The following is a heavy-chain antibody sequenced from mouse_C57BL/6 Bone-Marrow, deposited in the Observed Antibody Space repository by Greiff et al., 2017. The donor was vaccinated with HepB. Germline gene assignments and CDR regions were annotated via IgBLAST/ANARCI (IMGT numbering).Heavy chain of an antibody. CDR2: IRNKANNHAT. V-gene: IGHV6-6*01. CDR3: TRPALTGNWYFDG. CDR1: GFTFSDAW. J-gene: IGHJ1*03. D-gene: IGHD4-1*01. Sequence: EVQGVESGGGLVQPGGSMKLSCAASGFTFSDAWMDWVRQSPEKGLEWVAEIRNKANNHATYYAESVKGRFTISRDDSKSSVYLQMNSLRAEDTGIYYCTRPALTGNWYFDGWGTGTTVTVSS.